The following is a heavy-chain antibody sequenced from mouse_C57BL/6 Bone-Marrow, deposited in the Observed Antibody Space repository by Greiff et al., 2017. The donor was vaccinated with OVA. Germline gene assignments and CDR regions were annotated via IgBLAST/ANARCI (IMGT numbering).Heavy chain of an antibody. CDR1: GFTFSSYA. CDR3: ARPIKDY. CDR2: ISDGGSYT. J-gene: IGHJ4*01. Sequence: EVKVEESGGGLVKPGGSLKLSCAASGFTFSSYAMSWVRQTPEKRLEWVATISDGGSYTYYPDNVKGRFTISRDNAKNNLYLQMSHLKSEDTAMYYCARPIKDYWGQGTSVTVSS. V-gene: IGHV5-4*03.